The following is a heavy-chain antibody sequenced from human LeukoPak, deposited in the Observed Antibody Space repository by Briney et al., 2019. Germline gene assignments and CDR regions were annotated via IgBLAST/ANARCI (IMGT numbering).Heavy chain of an antibody. J-gene: IGHJ4*02. CDR2: ISADGGST. CDR1: GLNFDDSA. Sequence: GGSLRLSCVASGLNFDDSAMRWVRQAPGKGLEWVSLISADGGSTFSADSVKGRFSISRDNSKNSLYLQMNSLRSEDTAMYYCAKESGKFDYWGQGTLVAVSS. CDR3: AKESGKFDY. V-gene: IGHV3-43*02.